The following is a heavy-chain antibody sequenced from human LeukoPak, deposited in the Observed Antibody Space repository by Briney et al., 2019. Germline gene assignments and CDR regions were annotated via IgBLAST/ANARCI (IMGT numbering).Heavy chain of an antibody. Sequence: SETLSLTCTVSGGSISSYSWSWIRQPPGKGLEWIGYISYSGSTNYNPSLKSRVTISVDTSKNQFSLKLSSVTAADTAVYYCARHGYSYGLFNYWGQGTLVTVSS. J-gene: IGHJ4*02. CDR1: GGSISSYS. D-gene: IGHD5-18*01. CDR3: ARHGYSYGLFNY. CDR2: ISYSGST. V-gene: IGHV4-59*08.